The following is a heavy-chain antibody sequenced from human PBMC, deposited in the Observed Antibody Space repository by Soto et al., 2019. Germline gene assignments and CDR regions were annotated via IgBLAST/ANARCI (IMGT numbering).Heavy chain of an antibody. D-gene: IGHD3-10*01. CDR1: GFSLSTSGVG. CDR3: AHRESSMATRYWYFDL. CDR2: IYWDDDK. V-gene: IGHV2-5*02. J-gene: IGHJ2*01. Sequence: QITLKESGPTLVKPTQTLTLTCTFSGFSLSTSGVGVGWIRQPPGKALEWLALIYWDDDKRYSPSLKSRLTITKDTSKNHVVLTMTNMDPVDTATYYCAHRESSMATRYWYFDLWGRGTLVTVSS.